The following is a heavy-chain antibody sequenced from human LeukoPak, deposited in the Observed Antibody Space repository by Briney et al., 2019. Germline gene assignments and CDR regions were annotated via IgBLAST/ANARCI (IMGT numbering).Heavy chain of an antibody. J-gene: IGHJ4*02. CDR2: IYYSGST. V-gene: IGHV4-59*01. CDR3: ARGSSSSHHPALS. Sequence: SETLSLTCTVSGRFISSYYWSWIRHPPGKGLEWIGYIYYSGSTNYNPSLKSQVTISVDTSKTQFSLKLTSVTAADTAVYFYARGSSSSHHPALSWGQGTLVTVSS. D-gene: IGHD6-13*01. CDR1: GRFISSYY.